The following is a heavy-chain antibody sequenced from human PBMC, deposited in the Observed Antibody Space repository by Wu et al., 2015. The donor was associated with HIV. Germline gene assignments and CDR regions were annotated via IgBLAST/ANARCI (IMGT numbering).Heavy chain of an antibody. CDR1: GDTFDNYG. D-gene: IGHD3-10*01. Sequence: QVQLVQSGADVKKPGSSVKVSCKASGDTFDNYGITWVRQAPGQGLEWMGDIIPAFGTTNFAQRFQGRVTMSRNISTTTAHMELSSLTSEDTAVYYCGRRGSWGDRTTIIRGGVDVWGQGTTVSVSS. V-gene: IGHV1-69*05. CDR3: GRRGSWGDRTTIIRGGVDV. CDR2: IIPAFGTT. J-gene: IGHJ6*02.